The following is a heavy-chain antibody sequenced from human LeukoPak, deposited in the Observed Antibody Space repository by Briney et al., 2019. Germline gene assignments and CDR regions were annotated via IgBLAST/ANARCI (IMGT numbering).Heavy chain of an antibody. CDR1: GFTISSNY. Sequence: GGSLRLSCAASGFTISSNYMSWVRQAPGKGLEWVSVIYSGGSTYYADSVKGQFTISRDNSKNTLYLQMNSLRAEDTAVYYCASLKKGGYGDYAKSCWGQGTLVTVSS. V-gene: IGHV3-66*02. J-gene: IGHJ4*02. CDR3: ASLKKGGYGDYAKSC. CDR2: IYSGGST. D-gene: IGHD4-17*01.